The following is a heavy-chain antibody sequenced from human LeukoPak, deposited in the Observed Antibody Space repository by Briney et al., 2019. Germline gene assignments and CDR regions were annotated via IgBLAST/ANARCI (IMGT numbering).Heavy chain of an antibody. CDR2: VSAYNGNT. CDR3: ARAPPNGVWLRGDYYYYYYMDV. V-gene: IGHV1-18*01. J-gene: IGHJ6*03. D-gene: IGHD5-18*01. Sequence: ASVKVSCKASGYTFTSYGISWVRQAPGQGLEWMGWVSAYNGNTNYAQKLQGRVTMTTDTSTSTAYMELRSLRSDDTAVYYCARAPPNGVWLRGDYYYYYYMDVWGKGTTVTVSS. CDR1: GYTFTSYG.